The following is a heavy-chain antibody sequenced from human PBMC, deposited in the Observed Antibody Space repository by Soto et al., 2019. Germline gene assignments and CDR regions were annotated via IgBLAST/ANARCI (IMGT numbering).Heavy chain of an antibody. V-gene: IGHV3-30*18. J-gene: IGHJ6*02. CDR2: ISYDGSNK. CDR1: GFTFSSYG. Sequence: PGGSLRLSCAASGFTFSSYGMHWVRQAPGKGLEWVAVISYDGSNKYYADSVKGRFTISRDNSKNTLYLQMNSLRAEDTAVYYCAKDPGGYDRYYYGMDVWGQGTTVTVSS. D-gene: IGHD5-12*01. CDR3: AKDPGGYDRYYYGMDV.